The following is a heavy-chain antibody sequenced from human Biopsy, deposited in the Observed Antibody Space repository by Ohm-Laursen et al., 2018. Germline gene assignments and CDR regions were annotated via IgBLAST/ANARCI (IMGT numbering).Heavy chain of an antibody. CDR3: ASVVLGPTNDAFDL. J-gene: IGHJ3*01. CDR1: GGDINNYY. D-gene: IGHD3-22*01. V-gene: IGHV4-4*07. CDR2: IYPGGST. Sequence: SETLSLTCNVSGGDINNYYWSWIRQPAGKGLEWIGRIYPGGSTNYNPSLKSRVTMSVDTSKKQLSLRLRLVTAADTAMYYCASVVLGPTNDAFDLRGQGTMVVVSS.